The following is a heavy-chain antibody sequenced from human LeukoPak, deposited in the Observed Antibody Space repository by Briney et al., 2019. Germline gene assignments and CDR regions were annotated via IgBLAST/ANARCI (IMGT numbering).Heavy chain of an antibody. CDR3: ARAGELRYMDA. V-gene: IGHV3-48*04. Sequence: GGSLRLSCAASGFIFSTYWMSWVRQAPGKGLEWVSTIKGIGPTTYYADSLKGRFTISRDNAKNSLFLQMSSLRADDTAIYYCARAGELRYMDAWGKGTAVTVSS. J-gene: IGHJ6*03. D-gene: IGHD3-16*01. CDR2: IKGIGPTT. CDR1: GFIFSTYW.